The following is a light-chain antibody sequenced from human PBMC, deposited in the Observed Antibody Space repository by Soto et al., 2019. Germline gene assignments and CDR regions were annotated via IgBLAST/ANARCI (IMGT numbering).Light chain of an antibody. J-gene: IGLJ1*01. CDR3: CLYVGATTYV. V-gene: IGLV2-23*01. Sequence: LAQPASVSGSPGQSITISCTGASGYVGTYSLVSWYQQRPGKAPKVVIYEGHKRPSGVPDRFSGSTSVNTASLTISGLQTDDEADYYCCLYVGATTYVFGTGTKVTVL. CDR1: SGYVGTYSL. CDR2: EGH.